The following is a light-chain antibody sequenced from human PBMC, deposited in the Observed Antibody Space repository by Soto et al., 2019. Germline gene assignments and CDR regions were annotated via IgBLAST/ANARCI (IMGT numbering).Light chain of an antibody. CDR3: LQHNSYPYI. CDR1: QDIGTF. V-gene: IGKV1-17*03. CDR2: ASS. J-gene: IGKJ2*01. Sequence: LQMTQSPSAMSASVGDRVNITCRASQDIGTFLAWFQQKPGKVPQRLIYASSTLQPGVPSRFRGRGSGTEFTLTISSLQPEDFGTYYCLQHNSYPYIFGQGTKLE.